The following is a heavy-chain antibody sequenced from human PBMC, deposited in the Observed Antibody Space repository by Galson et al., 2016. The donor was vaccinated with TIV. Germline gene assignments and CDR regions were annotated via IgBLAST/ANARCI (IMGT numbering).Heavy chain of an antibody. V-gene: IGHV3-30*03. D-gene: IGHD2-21*01. CDR2: ISYDGSEK. CDR1: GFTFGSYD. J-gene: IGHJ3*02. CDR3: ASVFESYDFDI. Sequence: LRLSCAASGFTFGSYDMHWVRQAPGKGLEWVAIISYDGSEKDYGDSVKGRFTISRDRSKNALSLQMKSLRVEDTAVYDCASVFESYDFDIWGQGTMGTVSS.